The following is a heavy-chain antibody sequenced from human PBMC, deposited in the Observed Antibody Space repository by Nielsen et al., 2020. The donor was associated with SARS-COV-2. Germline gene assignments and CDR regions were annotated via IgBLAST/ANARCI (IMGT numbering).Heavy chain of an antibody. CDR3: AREGAYSSSWLPFDY. D-gene: IGHD6-13*01. V-gene: IGHV3-11*04. CDR2: ISSSGSTI. CDR1: GFTFSDYY. J-gene: IGHJ4*02. Sequence: GESLKISCAASGFTFSDYYMSWIRQAPGKGLEWVSYISSSGSTIYYADSVKGRFTISRDNAKNSLYLQMNSLRAEDTAVYYCAREGAYSSSWLPFDYWGQGTLVTVS.